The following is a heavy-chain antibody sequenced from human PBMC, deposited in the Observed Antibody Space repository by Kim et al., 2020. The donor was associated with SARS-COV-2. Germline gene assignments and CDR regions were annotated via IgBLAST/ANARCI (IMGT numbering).Heavy chain of an antibody. V-gene: IGHV3-23*01. D-gene: IGHD1-26*01. Sequence: RGGSTYYIDSVKRRFTISRDNAKNTLYLQMNNLGADDTAVYYCAKPGGGCWGLGTLVTVPS. CDR3: AKPGGGC. J-gene: IGHJ4*02. CDR2: RGGST.